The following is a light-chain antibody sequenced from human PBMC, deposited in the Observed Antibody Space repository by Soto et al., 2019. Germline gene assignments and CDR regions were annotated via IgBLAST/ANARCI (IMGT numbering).Light chain of an antibody. J-gene: IGKJ2*01. Sequence: DIQLTQSPSSLSASVGDRVTITCRASQTISRYLNWYQQKPGKAPQALIYAASNLQGGVPSRFSGTGSGTGFTLTISGLQPDDIATSYCQQSYTTPRYTFGQGNKVEIK. CDR3: QQSYTTPRYT. CDR1: QTISRY. V-gene: IGKV1-39*01. CDR2: AAS.